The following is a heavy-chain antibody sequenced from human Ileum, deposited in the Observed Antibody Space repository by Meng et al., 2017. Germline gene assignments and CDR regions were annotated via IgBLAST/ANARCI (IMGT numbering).Heavy chain of an antibody. CDR2: IFYSGST. V-gene: IGHV4-31*03. CDR1: GGSISSGGYY. D-gene: IGHD3/OR15-3a*01. J-gene: IGHJ5*02. Sequence: QVQLQKSGPGPVNPSQTLSLTCTVSGGSISSGGYYWGWIRQHPGKGLEWIGYIFYSGSTYYNSSLKSRINISVDTSKNQFSLKVSSVTAADTAVYYCARVRRGLGLRFDPWGQGTLVTVSS. CDR3: ARVRRGLGLRFDP.